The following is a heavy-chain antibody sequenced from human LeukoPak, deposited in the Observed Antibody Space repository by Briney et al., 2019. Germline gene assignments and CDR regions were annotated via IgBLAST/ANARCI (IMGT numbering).Heavy chain of an antibody. CDR2: IYTSGST. D-gene: IGHD6-13*01. CDR1: GGSISSYY. V-gene: IGHV4-4*07. J-gene: IGHJ5*02. CDR3: ARDRLIAAAGSNWFDP. Sequence: SETLSLTCTVSGGSISSYYWSWIRQPARKGLEWIGPIYTSGSTNYNPSLKSRVTMSVDTSKNQFSLKLSSVTAADTAVYYCARDRLIAAAGSNWFDPWGQGTLVTVSS.